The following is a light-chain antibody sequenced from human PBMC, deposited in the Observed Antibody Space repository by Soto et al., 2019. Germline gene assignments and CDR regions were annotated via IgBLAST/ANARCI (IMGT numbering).Light chain of an antibody. J-gene: IGKJ5*01. CDR3: QKYNSFSVN. Sequence: GDRVTITCRASQTISTWLAWYQQKPGKAPKLLIFDASTLQSGVPSRFSGSGSGTKLTLTINSLQPDDIATYYCQKYNSFSVNFGQGTRLEI. CDR1: QTISTW. V-gene: IGKV1-5*01. CDR2: DAS.